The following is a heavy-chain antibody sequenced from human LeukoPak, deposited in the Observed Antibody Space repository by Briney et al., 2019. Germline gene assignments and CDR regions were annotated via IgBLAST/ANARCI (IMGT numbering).Heavy chain of an antibody. V-gene: IGHV5-51*01. J-gene: IGHJ4*02. CDR2: IYPGDSDT. Sequence: GESLKISCKGSGYSFTSYWIGWVRQMPGKGLEWMGIIYPGDSDTRYSPSFQGQVTISADKSISTAYLQWSSLKASDTAMYYCARIKGRGQWLVPELDYWGQGTLVTVSS. CDR3: ARIKGRGQWLVPELDY. D-gene: IGHD6-19*01. CDR1: GYSFTSYW.